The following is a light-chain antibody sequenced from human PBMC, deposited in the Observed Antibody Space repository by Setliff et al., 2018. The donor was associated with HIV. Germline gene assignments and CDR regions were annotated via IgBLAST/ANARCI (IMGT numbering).Light chain of an antibody. CDR1: SSNIGVNV. CDR3: AVRDNGLKGYV. J-gene: IGLJ1*01. CDR2: NNY. V-gene: IGLV1-44*01. Sequence: QSVLSQPPSASGTPGQRVTISCSGSSSNIGVNVVNWYQHLPGTSPKLLIYNNYQRPSGVPDRFSGSKSGSSGSLAISGLQSEDEADYYCAVRDNGLKGYVFGTGTKVTVL.